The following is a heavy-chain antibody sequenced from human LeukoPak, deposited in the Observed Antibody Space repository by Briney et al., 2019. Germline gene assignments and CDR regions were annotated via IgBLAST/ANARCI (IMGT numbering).Heavy chain of an antibody. J-gene: IGHJ4*02. D-gene: IGHD2-15*01. CDR1: GFTFSSYA. V-gene: IGHV3-23*01. CDR3: AKDRTDVVVAATGLDY. Sequence: PGGSLRLSCAASGFTFSSYAMSWVRQAPGKGLEWVSAISGSGGSTYYADSVKGRFTISRDNSKNTLYLQMNSLRAEDTAVYYCAKDRTDVVVAATGLDYWGQGTLVTVSS. CDR2: ISGSGGST.